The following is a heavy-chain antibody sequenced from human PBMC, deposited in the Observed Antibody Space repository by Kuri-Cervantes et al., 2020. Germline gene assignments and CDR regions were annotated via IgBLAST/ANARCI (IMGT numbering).Heavy chain of an antibody. D-gene: IGHD2-2*01. J-gene: IGHJ4*02. CDR2: ISYDGSNK. CDR1: GFTFSSYG. Sequence: GGSLRLSCAASGFTFSSYGMHWVRQAPGKGLEWVAVISYDGSNKYYADSVKGRFTISRDNSKNTLYLQMNSLRAEDTAVYYCAKDLTSDIVVVPAAPAMDYWGQGTLVTVSS. CDR3: AKDLTSDIVVVPAAPAMDY. V-gene: IGHV3-30*18.